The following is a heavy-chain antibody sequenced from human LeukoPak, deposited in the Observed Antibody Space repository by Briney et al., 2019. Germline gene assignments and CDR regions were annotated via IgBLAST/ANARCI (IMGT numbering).Heavy chain of an antibody. J-gene: IGHJ4*02. Sequence: GGSLRLSCAASGFTFSSYEMTWVRQAPGKGVEGVSDISSGGTNKYYADSVKGRFTISRDNAKNSLYLQMNSLRAEDTAIYYCARGEYCTGGSCYFDYWGQGTLVTVSS. D-gene: IGHD2-15*01. CDR3: ARGEYCTGGSCYFDY. CDR2: ISSGGTNK. CDR1: GFTFSSYE. V-gene: IGHV3-48*03.